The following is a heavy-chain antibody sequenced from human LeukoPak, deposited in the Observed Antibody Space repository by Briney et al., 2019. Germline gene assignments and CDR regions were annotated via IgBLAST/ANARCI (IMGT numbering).Heavy chain of an antibody. CDR2: IIPIFGTA. CDR3: ARYYDILTGSIPQPPGYYYYYGMDV. D-gene: IGHD3-9*01. J-gene: IGHJ6*04. CDR1: GGTFSSYA. Sequence: SVKVSCKASGGTFSSYAISWVRQAPGQGLEWMGGIIPIFGTANYAQKFQGRVTITAGESTSTAYMELSSLRSEDTAVYYCARYYDILTGSIPQPPGYYYYYGMDVWGKGTTVTVSS. V-gene: IGHV1-69*13.